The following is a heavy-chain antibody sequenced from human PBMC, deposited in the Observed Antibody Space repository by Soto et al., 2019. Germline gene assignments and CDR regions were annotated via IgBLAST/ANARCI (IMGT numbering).Heavy chain of an antibody. CDR1: GDSINNYY. CDR3: AKYRRTEAEGFTLDY. Sequence: LSLTCTVSGDSINNYYWSWIRQPPGKRLEWIGYIYYTGSTTYNPSLESRVTMSVDTSKNQFSLKLSSVNAADTAVYYCAKYRRTEAEGFTLDYWGRGTLVTVSS. J-gene: IGHJ4*02. V-gene: IGHV4-59*01. D-gene: IGHD6-13*01. CDR2: IYYTGST.